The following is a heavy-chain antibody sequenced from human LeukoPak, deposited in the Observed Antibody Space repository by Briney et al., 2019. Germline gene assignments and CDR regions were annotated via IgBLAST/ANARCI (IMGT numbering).Heavy chain of an antibody. D-gene: IGHD3-22*01. CDR2: IFQSGST. CDR1: GGSISSSNW. Sequence: PPETLSLTCAVSGGSISSSNWWSWVRQSPGKGLEWIGEIFQSGSTYYNPSLKSRVTISVDKSKNQFSLKLSSVIAADTAVYYCARDTGYYFDWGQGTLVTVSS. V-gene: IGHV4-4*03. CDR3: ARDTGYYFD. J-gene: IGHJ4*02.